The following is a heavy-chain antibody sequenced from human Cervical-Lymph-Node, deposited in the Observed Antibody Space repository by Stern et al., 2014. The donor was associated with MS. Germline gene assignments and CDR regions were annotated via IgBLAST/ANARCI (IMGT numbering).Heavy chain of an antibody. CDR2: IYYSGST. D-gene: IGHD4-17*01. CDR1: GGSISSSSYY. J-gene: IGHJ5*02. CDR3: ARLFYGDYVWFDP. Sequence: QLQLQESGPGLVKPSETLSLTCTVSGGSISSSSYYWGWIRQPPGKGLEWIGRIYYSGSTYYNPSLKSRVTISVDTSKKQFSLKLSSVTAADTAVYYCARLFYGDYVWFDPWGQGTLVTVSS. V-gene: IGHV4-39*01.